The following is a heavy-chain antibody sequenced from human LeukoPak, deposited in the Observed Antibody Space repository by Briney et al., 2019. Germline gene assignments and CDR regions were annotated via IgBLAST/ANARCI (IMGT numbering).Heavy chain of an antibody. V-gene: IGHV3-23*01. CDR1: GFTFSSYS. CDR3: AKGAGMDV. Sequence: PGGSLRLSCAASGFTFSSYSMSWVRQAPGKGLEWVSTISPGGSDTYYADSVKGRFTISRDISKNTLYLQLNSLRAEDTALYYCAKGAGMDVWGQGTTVTVSS. J-gene: IGHJ6*02. CDR2: ISPGGSDT.